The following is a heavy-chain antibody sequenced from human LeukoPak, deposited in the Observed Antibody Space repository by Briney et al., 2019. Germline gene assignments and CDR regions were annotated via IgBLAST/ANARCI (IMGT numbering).Heavy chain of an antibody. CDR2: MNPNSGGT. J-gene: IGHJ4*02. D-gene: IGHD5-18*01. CDR1: GYTFTKYY. CDR3: ATSSGYSHTWGAFDY. Sequence: ASVKVSCKTSGYTFTKYYMHWVRQAPGQGLEWMGWMNPNSGGTNYTQKFQGRATMTRDTSINTAYMELSRLKSDDTAVYYCATSSGYSHTWGAFDYWGQGELVTVSP. V-gene: IGHV1-2*02.